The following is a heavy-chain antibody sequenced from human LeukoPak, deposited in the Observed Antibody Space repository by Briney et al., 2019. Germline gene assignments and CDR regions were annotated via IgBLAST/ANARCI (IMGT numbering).Heavy chain of an antibody. CDR2: ISSSSSYI. V-gene: IGHV3-21*01. D-gene: IGHD2-2*02. J-gene: IGHJ3*02. CDR3: ASEEYCSSTSCYKAFDI. CDR1: GFTFSSYS. Sequence: GGSLRLSCAASGFTFSSYSMNWVRQAPGKGLEWVSSISSSSSYIYYADSVKGRFTISRDNAKNSLYLQMNSLRAEDTAVYYCASEEYCSSTSCYKAFDIWGQGTKVTVSS.